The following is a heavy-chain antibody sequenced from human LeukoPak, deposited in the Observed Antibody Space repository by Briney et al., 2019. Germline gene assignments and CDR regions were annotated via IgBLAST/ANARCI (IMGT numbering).Heavy chain of an antibody. D-gene: IGHD3-10*01. CDR1: GGSFSGYY. J-gene: IGHJ4*02. V-gene: IGHV4-34*01. Sequence: SSETLSLTCAVYGGSFSGYYWSWIRQPPGKGLEWIGEINHSGSTNYNPSLKSLVTISVDTSKIQFSLKLSSVTAADTAVYYCASRITTLNTLDYWGQGTLVTVSS. CDR2: INHSGST. CDR3: ASRITTLNTLDY.